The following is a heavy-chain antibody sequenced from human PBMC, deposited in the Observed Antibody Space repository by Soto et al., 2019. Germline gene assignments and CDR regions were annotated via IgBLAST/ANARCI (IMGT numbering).Heavy chain of an antibody. CDR1: GGTFSNYA. Sequence: QVQLVQSGAEVKKPGSSVKVSCEASGGTFSNYAISWVRQAPGQGLEWMGAIIPFLGSAIYAQKFQGRVTLTADKSTSTASMEMGSLRSDDSAVYFCAREGFIRSWSPHWFDPWGQGTLVSVSS. V-gene: IGHV1-69*06. CDR3: AREGFIRSWSPHWFDP. CDR2: IIPFLGSA. D-gene: IGHD6-13*01. J-gene: IGHJ5*02.